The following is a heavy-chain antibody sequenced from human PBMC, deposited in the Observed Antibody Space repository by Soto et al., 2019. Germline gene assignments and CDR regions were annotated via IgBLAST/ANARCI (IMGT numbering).Heavy chain of an antibody. J-gene: IGHJ4*02. CDR3: ARGAYYYDSSGYYSIY. D-gene: IGHD3-22*01. CDR1: GGTFSSYA. CDR2: IIPIFGTA. V-gene: IGHV1-69*01. Sequence: QVQLVQSGAEVKKPGSSVNVSCKASGGTFSSYAISWVRQAPGQGLEWMGGIIPIFGTANYAQKFQGRVTITADESTITAYMELSSLRSEDTAVYYCARGAYYYDSSGYYSIYWGQGTLVTVSS.